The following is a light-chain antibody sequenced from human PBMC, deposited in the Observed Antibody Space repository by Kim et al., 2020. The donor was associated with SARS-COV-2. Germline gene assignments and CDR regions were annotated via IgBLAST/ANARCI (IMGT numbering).Light chain of an antibody. J-gene: IGKJ5*01. CDR3: QQYNQWPVT. V-gene: IGKV3D-15*01. CDR1: QSISKY. CDR2: DAS. Sequence: EIVMTQSPATMSVSPGERVTLSCRASQSISKYVAWYQQKPGQAPRLLIYDASNGATGIPARFSGSGSGTEFTLTISSLQSEDFAVYHCQQYNQWPVTFGQGTRLEIK.